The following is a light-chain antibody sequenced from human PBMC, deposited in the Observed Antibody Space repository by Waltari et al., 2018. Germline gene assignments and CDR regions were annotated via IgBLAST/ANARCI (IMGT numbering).Light chain of an antibody. CDR1: SSNVGFYNL. J-gene: IGLJ3*02. CDR3: CSYAGRNIWV. Sequence: QSALTQPASVSGSPGPSITISCTGTSSNVGFYNLVSWYQQHPDKAPKLRVYEVIERPSGVSSRFSGSKSGNTAALTISGLQAEDEAEYYCCSYAGRNIWVFGGGTKVTVL. V-gene: IGLV2-23*02. CDR2: EVI.